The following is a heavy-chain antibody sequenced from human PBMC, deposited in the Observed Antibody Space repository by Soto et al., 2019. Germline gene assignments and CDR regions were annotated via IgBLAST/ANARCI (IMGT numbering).Heavy chain of an antibody. J-gene: IGHJ4*02. CDR3: AKRGVDTFGLSY. CDR1: GFTFSSFW. CDR2: INTDGSST. Sequence: PGGSLRLSCAVSGFTFSSFWMHWVRQAPGEGLVWVSRINTDGSSTSYADSVKGRLTISRDNAKNTLYLQMNSLRVEDTAMYYCAKRGVDTFGLSYWGQGTLVTVSS. V-gene: IGHV3-74*01. D-gene: IGHD3-10*01.